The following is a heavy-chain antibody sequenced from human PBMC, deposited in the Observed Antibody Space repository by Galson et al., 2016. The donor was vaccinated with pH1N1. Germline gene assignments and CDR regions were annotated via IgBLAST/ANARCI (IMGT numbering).Heavy chain of an antibody. CDR2: VYPGDSDT. D-gene: IGHD3-10*01. V-gene: IGHV5-51*03. Sequence: SGAAVKKPGESLKISCRGSGYSFTSYWIAWVRQKPGKGLEWMGIVYPGDSDTRYSPSFRGLFTFSADKSIGTAYLQWSSLEASDTAIYYCARLRGGITVVREVYFDLWGQGTLVTVSP. J-gene: IGHJ4*02. CDR3: ARLRGGITVVREVYFDL. CDR1: GYSFTSYW.